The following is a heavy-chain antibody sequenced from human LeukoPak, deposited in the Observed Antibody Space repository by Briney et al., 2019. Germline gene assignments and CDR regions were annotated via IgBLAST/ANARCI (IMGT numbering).Heavy chain of an antibody. J-gene: IGHJ6*02. Sequence: ASVKVSCTASGYTFTSYDINWVRQATGQGLEWMGWMNPNSGNTGYAQKFQGRVTMTRNTSISTAYMELSSLRSEDTAVYYCARGPPYDYSNYYYYGMDVRGQGTTVTVSS. CDR3: ARGPPYDYSNYYYYGMDV. D-gene: IGHD4-11*01. CDR1: GYTFTSYD. CDR2: MNPNSGNT. V-gene: IGHV1-8*01.